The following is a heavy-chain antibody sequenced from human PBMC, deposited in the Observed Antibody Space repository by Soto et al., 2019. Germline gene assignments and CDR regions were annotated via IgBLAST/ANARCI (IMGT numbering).Heavy chain of an antibody. CDR3: ARVNIDWDYWYFDL. CDR2: INPNSGGT. D-gene: IGHD3-9*01. V-gene: IGHV1-2*04. CDR1: GYTFTGYY. Sequence: ASVKVSCKASGYTFTGYYMHWVRQAPGQGLEWMGWINPNSGGTNYAQKFQGWVTMTRDTSISTAYMELSRLRSDDTAVYYCARVNIDWDYWYFDLWGRGTLVTVSS. J-gene: IGHJ2*01.